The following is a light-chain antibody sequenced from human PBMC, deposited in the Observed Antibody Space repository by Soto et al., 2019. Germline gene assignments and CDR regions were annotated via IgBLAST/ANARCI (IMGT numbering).Light chain of an antibody. V-gene: IGLV4-69*01. CDR1: SGHSSNA. J-gene: IGLJ2*01. Sequence: QPVLTQSPSASASLGASVKLTCTLSSGHSSNAIAWHQQQPEKGPRYLMKLNNDGSHTKGDGIPDRFSGSSSGAERYLTISSLLSEDEADYYCQTWGTDIVIFGGGTQLTVL. CDR3: QTWGTDIVI. CDR2: LNNDGSH.